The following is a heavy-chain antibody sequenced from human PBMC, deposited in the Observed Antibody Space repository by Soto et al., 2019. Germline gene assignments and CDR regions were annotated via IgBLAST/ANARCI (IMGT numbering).Heavy chain of an antibody. CDR2: ISAYNGNT. CDR3: ARDAAAYGMDV. D-gene: IGHD6-13*01. CDR1: CYTFTSYG. Sequence: SVKVSCTASCYTFTSYGISWLRQAPGQGLEWMGWISAYNGNTNYAQKLQGRVTMTTDTSTSTAYMELRSLRSDDTAVYYCARDAAAYGMDVWGQGTTVTVSS. V-gene: IGHV1-18*04. J-gene: IGHJ6*02.